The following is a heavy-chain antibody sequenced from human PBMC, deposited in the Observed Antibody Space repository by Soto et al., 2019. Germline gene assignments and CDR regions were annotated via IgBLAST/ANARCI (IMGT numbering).Heavy chain of an antibody. D-gene: IGHD3-22*01. Sequence: QVQLQQWGAGLLKPSETLSLTCAVYGGSFSGYYWSWIRQPPGKGLEWIGEINHSGSTNYNPSLKSRVTISVDTSKNQFSLKLSSVTAADTAVYYCARGPYYYDSSGYPNWFDPWGQGTLVTVSS. CDR3: ARGPYYYDSSGYPNWFDP. V-gene: IGHV4-34*01. CDR1: GGSFSGYY. J-gene: IGHJ5*02. CDR2: INHSGST.